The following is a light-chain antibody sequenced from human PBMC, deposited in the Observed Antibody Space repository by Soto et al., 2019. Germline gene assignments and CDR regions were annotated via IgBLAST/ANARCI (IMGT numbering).Light chain of an antibody. CDR1: SSDVGGYNY. V-gene: IGLV2-14*01. CDR3: SSYTSSSTLLYV. Sequence: QSALTQPASVSGSPGQSITISCTGTSSDVGGYNYVSWYQQHPGKAPKLMIYDVSNRPSGVSNRFSGSKSGNTASLTISGLRAEDEVDYYCSSYTSSSTLLYVFGTGTKLTVL. J-gene: IGLJ1*01. CDR2: DVS.